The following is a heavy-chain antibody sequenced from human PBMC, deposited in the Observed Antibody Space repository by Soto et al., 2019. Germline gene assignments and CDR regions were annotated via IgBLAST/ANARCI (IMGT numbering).Heavy chain of an antibody. CDR3: ARVSIAARRSWFDP. CDR1: GGTFSSYA. J-gene: IGHJ5*02. Sequence: AASVKVSCKASGGTFSSYAISWVRQAPGQGLEWMGGIIPIFGTANYAQKFQGRVTITADESTSTAYMELSSLRSEDTAVYYCARVSIAARRSWFDPWGQGTLVTVSS. CDR2: IIPIFGTA. D-gene: IGHD6-6*01. V-gene: IGHV1-69*13.